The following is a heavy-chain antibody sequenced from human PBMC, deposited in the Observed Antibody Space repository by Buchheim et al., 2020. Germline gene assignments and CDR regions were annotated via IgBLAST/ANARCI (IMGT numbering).Heavy chain of an antibody. CDR1: GYTFTGYY. CDR2: INPNSGGT. V-gene: IGHV1-2*02. D-gene: IGHD3-22*01. J-gene: IGHJ6*02. Sequence: QVQLVQSGAEVKKPGASVKVSCKASGYTFTGYYMHWVRQAPGQGLEWMGWINPNSGGTNYAQKFQGRVTMTRDTSISIAYMELSRLRSDDTAVYYCARDLYYYDSSGYYPAYYYGMDVWGQGTT. CDR3: ARDLYYYDSSGYYPAYYYGMDV.